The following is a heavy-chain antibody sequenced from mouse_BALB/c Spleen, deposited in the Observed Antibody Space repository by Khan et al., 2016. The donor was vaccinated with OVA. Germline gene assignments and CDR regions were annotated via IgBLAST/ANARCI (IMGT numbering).Heavy chain of an antibody. CDR1: GYTFIDYV. D-gene: IGHD1-1*01. J-gene: IGHJ4*01. Sequence: VQLKQSGPELVKPGASVMMSCKASGYTFIDYVIHWVRQKPGQGLEWIGYIYPYNDDTESTEKFKGKATLTLDKSSTTAYMDLSNLTSADSAVYYRARSATDYYTVDYWGQGTSVTVSP. V-gene: IGHV1S136*01. CDR2: IYPYNDDT. CDR3: ARSATDYYTVDY.